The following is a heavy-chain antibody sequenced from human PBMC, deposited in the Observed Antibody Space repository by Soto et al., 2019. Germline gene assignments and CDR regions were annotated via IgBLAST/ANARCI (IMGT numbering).Heavy chain of an antibody. D-gene: IGHD3-16*01. CDR2: IWYDGSNK. J-gene: IGHJ5*02. CDR1: GFTFSSYG. Sequence: GGSLRLSCAASGFTFSSYGMHWVRQAPGKGLEWVAVIWYDGSNKYYADSVKGRFTISRDNSKNTLYLQMNSLRAEDTAVYYCAREGRADRVPGEKNWFDPWGQGTLVTVSS. CDR3: AREGRADRVPGEKNWFDP. V-gene: IGHV3-33*01.